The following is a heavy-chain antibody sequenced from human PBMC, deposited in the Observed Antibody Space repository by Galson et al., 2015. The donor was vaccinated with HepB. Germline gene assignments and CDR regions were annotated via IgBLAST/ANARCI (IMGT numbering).Heavy chain of an antibody. J-gene: IGHJ2*01. CDR2: ISGSGGST. Sequence: SLRLSCAASGFTFSSYAMSWVRQAPGKGLEWVSAISGSGGSTYYADSVKGRFTISRDNSKNTLYLQMNSLRAEDTAVYYCAKDDAAAGTGEGSPSFHRYFDLWGRGTLVTVSS. CDR1: GFTFSSYA. CDR3: AKDDAAAGTGEGSPSFHRYFDL. D-gene: IGHD6-13*01. V-gene: IGHV3-23*01.